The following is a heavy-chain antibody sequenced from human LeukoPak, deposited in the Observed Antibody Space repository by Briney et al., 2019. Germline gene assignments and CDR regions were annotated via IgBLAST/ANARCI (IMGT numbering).Heavy chain of an antibody. D-gene: IGHD3-3*01. CDR2: IKSKTGGGTT. Sequence: GGSLRLSCAASGFTFSNAWMSWVRQAPGKGLEWVGRIKSKTGGGTTDYAAPVKGRFTISRDDSKNTLYLQMNSLKTEDTAVYYCTTGVVMSYFDYWGQGTLVTVSS. CDR3: TTGVVMSYFDY. CDR1: GFTFSNAW. J-gene: IGHJ4*02. V-gene: IGHV3-15*01.